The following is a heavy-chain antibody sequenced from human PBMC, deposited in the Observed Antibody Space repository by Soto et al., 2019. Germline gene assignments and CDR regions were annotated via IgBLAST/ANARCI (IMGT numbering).Heavy chain of an antibody. Sequence: QVQLVQSGAEVKKPGASVKVSCKASGYTFTSYGISWVRQAPGQGLEWMGWISAYNGNTNYAQKLQGRVTMTTDTSTRTAYMELRSLRSDDTAVYYCARDLGRPEKEGIPQEQWLVRSDYYYGMDVWGQGTTVTVSS. J-gene: IGHJ6*02. CDR1: GYTFTSYG. CDR2: ISAYNGNT. CDR3: ARDLGRPEKEGIPQEQWLVRSDYYYGMDV. D-gene: IGHD6-19*01. V-gene: IGHV1-18*01.